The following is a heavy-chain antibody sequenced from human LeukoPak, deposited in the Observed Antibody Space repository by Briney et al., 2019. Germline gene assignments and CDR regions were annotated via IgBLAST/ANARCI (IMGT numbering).Heavy chain of an antibody. Sequence: SETLSLSCTVSGGSISSYYWGWVRQPPGKGLEWVGYIYYSGSTNYNPSLKRRVIILLNTSKNQFSLKLSSVTAADTAEYYCASDGAYLDYWGQGTLVTVSS. J-gene: IGHJ4*02. V-gene: IGHV4-59*01. CDR1: GGSISSYY. CDR2: IYYSGST. D-gene: IGHD1-26*01. CDR3: ASDGAYLDY.